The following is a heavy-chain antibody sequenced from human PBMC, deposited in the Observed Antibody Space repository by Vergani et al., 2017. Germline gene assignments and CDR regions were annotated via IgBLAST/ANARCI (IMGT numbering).Heavy chain of an antibody. V-gene: IGHV3-23*04. CDR2: ISGSGGST. CDR1: GFTFSSYA. J-gene: IGHJ6*02. Sequence: VQLVESGGGVVQPGGSLRLSCAASGFTFSSYAMSWVRQAPGKGLEWVSAISGSGGSTYYADSVKGRFTISRDNSKNTLYLQMNSLRADDTAVYFCARELSYYYGSGSDDYNPYYYEGMDVWGPGTTVTVSS. CDR3: ARELSYYYGSGSDDYNPYYYEGMDV. D-gene: IGHD3-10*01.